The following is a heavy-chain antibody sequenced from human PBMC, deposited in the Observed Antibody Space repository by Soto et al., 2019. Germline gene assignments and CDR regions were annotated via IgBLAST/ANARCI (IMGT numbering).Heavy chain of an antibody. CDR2: IYHSGST. Sequence: QLQLQESGSGLVKPSQTLSLTCAVSGGSISSGGYSWSWIRQPPGKGLEWIGYIYHSGSTYYNPSPKSRVTTSVDRSKNPFSLKLSSVTAADTAVYYWASVLVTTLHYWGQGTLVTVSS. D-gene: IGHD2-21*02. J-gene: IGHJ4*02. CDR3: ASVLVTTLHY. V-gene: IGHV4-30-2*01. CDR1: GGSISSGGYS.